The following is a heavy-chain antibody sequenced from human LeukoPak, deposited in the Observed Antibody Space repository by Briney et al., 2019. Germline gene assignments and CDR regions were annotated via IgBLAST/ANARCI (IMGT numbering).Heavy chain of an antibody. CDR3: ARRYCSSTSCYVRRENAFDI. CDR1: GYSISSGYY. J-gene: IGHJ3*02. CDR2: IYHSGST. Sequence: SETLSLTCAVSGYSISSGYYWGWIRQPPGKGLEWIGSIYHSGSTYYNPSLKSRVTISVDTSKNQFSLKLSSVTAADTAVYYCARRYCSSTSCYVRRENAFDIWGQGTMVTVSS. V-gene: IGHV4-38-2*01. D-gene: IGHD2-2*01.